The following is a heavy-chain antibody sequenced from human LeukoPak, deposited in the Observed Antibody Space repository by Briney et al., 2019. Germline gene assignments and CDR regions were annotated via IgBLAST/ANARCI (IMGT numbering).Heavy chain of an antibody. CDR2: INPNSGGT. CDR3: ASWVDGSSWFDY. J-gene: IGHJ4*02. CDR1: GYTFTSYY. Sequence: ASVKVSCKASGYTFTSYYMHWVRQAPGQGLEWMGIINPNSGGTNYAQKFQGRVTMTRDTSISTAYMELSRLRSDDTVVYYCASWVDGSSWFDYWGQGTLVTVSS. V-gene: IGHV1-2*05. D-gene: IGHD6-13*01.